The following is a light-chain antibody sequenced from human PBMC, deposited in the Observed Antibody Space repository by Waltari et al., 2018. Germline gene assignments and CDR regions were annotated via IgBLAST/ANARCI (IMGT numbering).Light chain of an antibody. J-gene: IGLJ2*01. CDR1: SSEVGGYNY. CDR2: AVS. V-gene: IGLV2-8*01. CDR3: SSYAGSNRV. Sequence: QSALTQPPSASGSPGQPVTISCTGTSSEVGGYNYVSWYQQHPGKAPKLIIYAVSKRPSGVPDRFSGSKSGNTASLTVSGLQAEDEADYYCSSYAGSNRVFGGGTKLTVL.